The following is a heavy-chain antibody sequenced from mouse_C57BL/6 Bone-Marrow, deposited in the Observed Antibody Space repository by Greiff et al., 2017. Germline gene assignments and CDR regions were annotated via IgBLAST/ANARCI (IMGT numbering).Heavy chain of an antibody. Sequence: QVQLQQSGPELVKPGASVKLSCKASGYAFSSSWMNWVKQRPGKGLEWIGRIYPGDGDTNYNGKFKGKATLTADKSSSTAYMQLSSLTSEDSAVXFCARFITSVVATDYWGQGTTLTVSS. CDR1: GYAFSSSW. D-gene: IGHD1-1*01. V-gene: IGHV1-82*01. J-gene: IGHJ2*01. CDR3: ARFITSVVATDY. CDR2: IYPGDGDT.